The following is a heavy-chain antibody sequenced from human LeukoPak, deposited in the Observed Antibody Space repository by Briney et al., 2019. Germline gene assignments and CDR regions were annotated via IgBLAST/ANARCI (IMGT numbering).Heavy chain of an antibody. CDR1: GYTFTGYY. J-gene: IGHJ6*02. CDR2: INPNSGGT. V-gene: IGHV1-2*02. Sequence: GASVKVSCKASGYTFTGYYMHWVRQAPGQGLEWMGWINPNSGGTNYAQKFQGRVTMTRDTSISTAYMELSRLRSDDTAVYYCAREGSPGGINSGFYYYYGMDVWGQGTTVTVSS. CDR3: AREGSPGGINSGFYYYYGMDV. D-gene: IGHD5-12*01.